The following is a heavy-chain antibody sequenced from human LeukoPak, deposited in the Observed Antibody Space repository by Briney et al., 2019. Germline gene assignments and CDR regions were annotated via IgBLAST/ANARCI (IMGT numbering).Heavy chain of an antibody. Sequence: PSETLSLTCTVSGGSISSGSYYWSWIRQPPGKGLEWIGEINHSGSTNYNPSLKSRVTISVDTSKNQFSLKLSSVTAADTAVYYCARRFWPPYYYGSGSYYNVGYFDYWGQGTLVTVSS. CDR3: ARRFWPPYYYGSGSYYNVGYFDY. CDR1: GGSISSGSYY. V-gene: IGHV4-39*07. D-gene: IGHD3-10*01. J-gene: IGHJ4*02. CDR2: INHSGST.